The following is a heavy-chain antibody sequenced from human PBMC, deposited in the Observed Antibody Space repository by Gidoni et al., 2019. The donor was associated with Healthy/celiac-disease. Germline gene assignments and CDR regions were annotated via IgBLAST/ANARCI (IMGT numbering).Heavy chain of an antibody. CDR3: ARVISWGVVTNLPLDY. V-gene: IGHV1-3*01. CDR1: GYTFPSYA. CDR2: INAGNGNT. Sequence: QVPLVQAGAEVKKPGASGKVSCKASGYTFPSYAMHWVRQAPGQRLEWMGWINAGNGNTKYSQKFQGRVTITRDTSASTAYMELSSLRSEDTAVYYCARVISWGVVTNLPLDYWGQGTLVTVSS. D-gene: IGHD2-15*01. J-gene: IGHJ4*02.